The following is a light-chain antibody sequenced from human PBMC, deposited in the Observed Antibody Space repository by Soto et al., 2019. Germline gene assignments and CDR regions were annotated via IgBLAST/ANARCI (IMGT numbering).Light chain of an antibody. V-gene: IGKV3-15*01. CDR3: KKNNNWTPLT. CDR2: AAS. CDR1: QSVRTN. J-gene: IGKJ4*01. Sequence: EVVVTQSPATLSVSLGGRATLSCRASQSVRTNLAWYQQKPGQAPRLLIYAASTRATGIPARFSGSGSGTELKLTITSLQSEDFAVYYCKKNNNWTPLTFGGGTKVEIK.